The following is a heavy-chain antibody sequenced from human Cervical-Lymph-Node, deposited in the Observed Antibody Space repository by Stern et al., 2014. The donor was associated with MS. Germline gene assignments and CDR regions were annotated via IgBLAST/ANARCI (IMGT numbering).Heavy chain of an antibody. CDR2: INPRPGNT. CDR3: ARDTMT. J-gene: IGHJ4*02. Sequence: VHLVEYGAEVKQSGASVKVFCKASGYTFTRFYIHWVRQASGAGTEWMGTINPRPGNTRHAQRFQDRVTMTRDTSTSTVHMELSSVRSDDSAVYYCARDTMTWGQGTLVSGSS. D-gene: IGHD4-17*01. CDR1: GYTFTRFY. V-gene: IGHV1-46*01.